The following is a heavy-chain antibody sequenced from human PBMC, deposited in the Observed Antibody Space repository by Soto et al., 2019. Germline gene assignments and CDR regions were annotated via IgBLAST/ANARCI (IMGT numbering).Heavy chain of an antibody. J-gene: IGHJ4*02. CDR3: ATTTSSWYGGHFDY. V-gene: IGHV4-4*07. CDR1: GGSISSYY. Sequence: NPSETLSLTCTVSGGSISSYYWSWIRQPAGKGLEWIGRIYTSGSTNYNPSLKSRVTMSVDTSKNQFSLKLSSVTAADTAVYYCATTTSSWYGGHFDYWGQGTLVTVSS. D-gene: IGHD6-13*01. CDR2: IYTSGST.